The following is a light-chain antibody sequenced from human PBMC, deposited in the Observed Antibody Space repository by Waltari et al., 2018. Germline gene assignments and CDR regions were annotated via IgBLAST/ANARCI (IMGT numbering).Light chain of an antibody. Sequence: DIQVTQSPSSLSASVGDKVSITCRASQNITRYLCWYQKRPGKAPNLVIYAASTLQSGVPSRFTGSGSGTDFTLTISLLEPEDFATYYCQQTHGIPWTFGQGTKVEIK. CDR2: AAS. J-gene: IGKJ1*01. CDR1: QNITRY. V-gene: IGKV1-39*01. CDR3: QQTHGIPWT.